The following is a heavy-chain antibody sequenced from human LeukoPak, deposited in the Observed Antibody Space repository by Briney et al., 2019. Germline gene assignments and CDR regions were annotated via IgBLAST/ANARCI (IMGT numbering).Heavy chain of an antibody. CDR1: GFTFSSYA. CDR2: ISGSGGST. CDR3: ARGMDSSGYYMVDY. J-gene: IGHJ4*02. V-gene: IGHV3-23*01. Sequence: GGSLRLSCAASGFTFSSYAMSWVRQAPGKGLEWVSAISGSGGSTYYADSVKGRFTISRDNSKNTLYLQMNSLRAEDTAVYYCARGMDSSGYYMVDYWGQGTLVTVSS. D-gene: IGHD3-22*01.